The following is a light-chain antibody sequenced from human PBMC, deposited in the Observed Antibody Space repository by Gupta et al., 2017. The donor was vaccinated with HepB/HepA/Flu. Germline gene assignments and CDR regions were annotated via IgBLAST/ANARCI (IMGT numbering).Light chain of an antibody. Sequence: QSVVTQPPSASGTPGQRVTISCSGSSSNIGSNSVHWYQQLPGTAPKLLIYRKDQRPSGIPDRFSGSKSGTSASLAISGLRSEDEADYYCAAWDDSLSGVVFGGGTKLTVL. V-gene: IGLV1-47*01. J-gene: IGLJ2*01. CDR2: RKD. CDR1: SSNIGSNS. CDR3: AAWDDSLSGVV.